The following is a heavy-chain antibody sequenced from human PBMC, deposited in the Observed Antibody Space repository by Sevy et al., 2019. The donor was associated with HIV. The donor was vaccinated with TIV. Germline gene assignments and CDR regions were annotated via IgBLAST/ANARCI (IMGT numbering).Heavy chain of an antibody. CDR1: GGSISSSSYY. Sequence: SETLSLTCTVSGGSISSSSYYWGWIRQPPGKGLEWIGSIYYSGSTNYNPSLKSRVTISVDTSKNQFSLKLSSVTAADTAVYYCARRWEGHSYGYDYYYGMDVWGQGTTVTVSS. J-gene: IGHJ6*02. V-gene: IGHV4-39*01. CDR2: IYYSGST. CDR3: ARRWEGHSYGYDYYYGMDV. D-gene: IGHD5-18*01.